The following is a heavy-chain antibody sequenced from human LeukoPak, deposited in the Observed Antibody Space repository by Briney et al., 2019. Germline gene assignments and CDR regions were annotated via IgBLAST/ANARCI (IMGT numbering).Heavy chain of an antibody. V-gene: IGHV3-7*01. J-gene: IGHJ4*02. CDR1: GFTFSSYW. CDR3: ARHLAYYYDSSGRQYYFDY. CDR2: IKQDGSEK. Sequence: GSLRLSCAASGFTFSSYWMSWVRQAPGKGLEWVANIKQDGSEKYVDSVKGRFTISRDNAKNSLYLQMNSLRAEDTAVYYCARHLAYYYDSSGRQYYFDYWGQGTLVTVSS. D-gene: IGHD3-22*01.